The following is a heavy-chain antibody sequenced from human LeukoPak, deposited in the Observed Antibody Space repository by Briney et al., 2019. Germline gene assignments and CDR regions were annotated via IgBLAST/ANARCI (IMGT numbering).Heavy chain of an antibody. CDR2: IKSDGSST. CDR3: ARRGPPRTMLRGVKSGWFDP. CDR1: GFTFSSYW. Sequence: GGSLRLSCAASGFTFSSYWMHWVRQAPGRGLVWVSRIKSDGSSTTYADSVKGRFTISRDNAKNTLYLQMNSLRAEDTAVYYCARRGPPRTMLRGVKSGWFDPWGQGTLVTVSS. D-gene: IGHD3-10*01. V-gene: IGHV3-74*01. J-gene: IGHJ5*02.